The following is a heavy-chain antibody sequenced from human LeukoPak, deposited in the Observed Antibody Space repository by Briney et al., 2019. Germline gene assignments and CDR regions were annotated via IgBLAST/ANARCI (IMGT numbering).Heavy chain of an antibody. D-gene: IGHD5-18*01. J-gene: IGHJ4*02. CDR2: ISYDGSNK. CDR3: ARGIRRDTGLLYYFDY. Sequence: AGGSLRLSCAASGFTFSIYAMHWVRQAPGKGLEWVSLISYDGSNKYYADSVKGRFTISRDNSKNTLYLQMNSLRAEDTAVYYCARGIRRDTGLLYYFDYWGQGTLVTVSS. CDR1: GFTFSIYA. V-gene: IGHV3-30*04.